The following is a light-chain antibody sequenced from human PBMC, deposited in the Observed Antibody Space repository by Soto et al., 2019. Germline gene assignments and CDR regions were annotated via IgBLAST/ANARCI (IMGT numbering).Light chain of an antibody. CDR1: QSVSSN. Sequence: EIVMRQSPATLSVSPGERATLSCRASQSVSSNLAWYQKKPGQAPRLLIYGASTRATGIPTRFSGSGSGTEFTLTISSLQSEDFAVYYCQQYNNWWTFGQGTRVEIK. CDR3: QQYNNWWT. J-gene: IGKJ1*01. V-gene: IGKV3-15*01. CDR2: GAS.